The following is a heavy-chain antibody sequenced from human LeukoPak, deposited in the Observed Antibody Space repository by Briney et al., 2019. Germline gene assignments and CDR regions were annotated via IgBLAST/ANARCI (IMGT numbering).Heavy chain of an antibody. CDR2: IYYSGST. J-gene: IGHJ6*03. CDR3: ATSSSSYYYYYMDV. D-gene: IGHD6-6*01. V-gene: IGHV4-61*05. CDR1: GGSISSSSYY. Sequence: SETLSLTCTVSGGSISSSSYYWGWIRQPPGKGLEWIGYIYYSGSTNYNPSLKSRVTISVDTSKNQFSLKLSSVTAADTAVYYCATSSSSYYYYYMDVWGKGTTVTVSS.